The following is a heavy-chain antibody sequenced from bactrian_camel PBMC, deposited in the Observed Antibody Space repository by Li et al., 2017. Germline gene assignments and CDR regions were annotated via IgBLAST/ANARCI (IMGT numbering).Heavy chain of an antibody. Sequence: QLVESGGGLVQPGGSLRLSCAASGFTFSSYYMSWVRRAPGKGLEWVSSIYTGGGSTYYADSVKGRFTISKYNAKNTLYLQMNSLKPEDTAVYYCALLGIGYYSDYGCRYWGQGTQVTVS. J-gene: IGHJ4*01. D-gene: IGHD4*01. V-gene: IGHV3-2*01. CDR3: ALLGIGYYSDYGCRY. CDR2: IYTGGGST. CDR1: GFTFSSYY.